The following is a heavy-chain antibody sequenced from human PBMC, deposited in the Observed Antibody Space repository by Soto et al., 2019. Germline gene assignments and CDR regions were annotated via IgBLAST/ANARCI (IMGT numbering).Heavy chain of an antibody. CDR2: ISSSSSTI. CDR1: GFTFSTYS. Sequence: SLRLSCVASGFTFSTYSMNWVRQAPGKGLQWISYISSSSSTIYYADSVKGRFTISRDNGKNSLFLQMNSLRAEDTAVYYCAREYSSSSGRANADWGQGTLVTVSS. CDR3: AREYSSSSGRANAD. J-gene: IGHJ4*02. V-gene: IGHV3-48*01. D-gene: IGHD6-6*01.